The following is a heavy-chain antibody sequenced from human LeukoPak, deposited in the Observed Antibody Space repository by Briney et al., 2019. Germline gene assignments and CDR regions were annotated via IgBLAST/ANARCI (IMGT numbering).Heavy chain of an antibody. J-gene: IGHJ6*03. CDR2: ITPNSGGT. CDR1: RYTFTGYY. CDR3: ARGCQYQLLIFLYYYMDV. D-gene: IGHD2-2*01. Sequence: ASAKVSCKASRYTFTGYYMHWVRQAPGQGLEWMGWITPNSGGTNYAQKFQGRVTMTRDTSISTAYMELSRLRSDDTAVYYCARGCQYQLLIFLYYYMDVWGKGTTVTISS. V-gene: IGHV1-2*02.